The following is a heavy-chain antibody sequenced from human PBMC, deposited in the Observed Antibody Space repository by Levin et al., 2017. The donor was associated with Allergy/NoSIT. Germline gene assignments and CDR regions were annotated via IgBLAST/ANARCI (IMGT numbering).Heavy chain of an antibody. J-gene: IGHJ4*02. D-gene: IGHD3-10*01. Sequence: PGGSLRLSCAASGFTFDDYGMSWVRQAPGKGLEWVSGINWNGGSTGYADSVKGRFTISRDNAKNSLYLQMNSLRAEDTALYYCAVYRTWGSGSYTTWRYFDYWGQGTLVTVSS. V-gene: IGHV3-20*04. CDR3: AVYRTWGSGSYTTWRYFDY. CDR2: INWNGGST. CDR1: GFTFDDYG.